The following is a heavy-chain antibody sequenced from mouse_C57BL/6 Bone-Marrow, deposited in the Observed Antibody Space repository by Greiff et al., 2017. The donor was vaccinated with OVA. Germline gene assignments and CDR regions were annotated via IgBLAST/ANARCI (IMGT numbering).Heavy chain of an antibody. CDR1: GYTFTSYW. CDR2: IHPNSGST. Sequence: VQLQQPGAELVKPGASVKLSCKASGYTFTSYWMHWVKQRPGQGLEWIGMIHPNSGSTNYNEKFKSKATLTVDKSSSTAYMQLSSLTSEDSAVYYCARGDYGSSYSYWYFDVWGTGTTVTVSS. V-gene: IGHV1-64*01. D-gene: IGHD1-1*01. CDR3: ARGDYGSSYSYWYFDV. J-gene: IGHJ1*03.